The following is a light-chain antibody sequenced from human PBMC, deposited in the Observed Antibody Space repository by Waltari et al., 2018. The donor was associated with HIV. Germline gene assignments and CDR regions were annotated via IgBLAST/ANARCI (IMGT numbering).Light chain of an antibody. V-gene: IGLV2-14*03. J-gene: IGLJ2*01. CDR1: SSDVVGYHY. CDR2: GVS. Sequence: ALTPPASASGSTEPSITTLSTRTSSDVVGYHYISRYQHHPGKAPKLMIFGVSNRPAGVSDRCSGSKSGNTASLTISGLQVEDEADYYCSSYTSTTTLEVFGGGTKLTVL. CDR3: SSYTSTTTLEV.